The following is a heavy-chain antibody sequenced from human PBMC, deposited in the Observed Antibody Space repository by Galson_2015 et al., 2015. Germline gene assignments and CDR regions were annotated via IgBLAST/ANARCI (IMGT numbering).Heavy chain of an antibody. V-gene: IGHV6-1*01. J-gene: IGHJ4*02. CDR1: GDSVSSNSVI. CDR2: TYYRSKWYI. D-gene: IGHD4-17*01. Sequence: CAISGDSVSSNSVIWHWIRQSPSRGLEWLGRTYYRSKWYIDYAASVNSRITINPDTSKNQFSLQLNSVTPEDTAVYYCVKAPAATYGIFQYWGQGTLVTVSS. CDR3: VKAPAATYGIFQY.